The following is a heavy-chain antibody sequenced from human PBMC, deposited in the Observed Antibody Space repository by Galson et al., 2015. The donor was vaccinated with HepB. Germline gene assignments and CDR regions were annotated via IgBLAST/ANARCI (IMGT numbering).Heavy chain of an antibody. CDR2: IIPIFDTA. CDR1: GGTFSSYA. D-gene: IGHD3-22*01. V-gene: IGHV1-69*13. J-gene: IGHJ3*02. Sequence: SVKVSCKASGGTFSSYAISWVRQAPGQGLEWMGSIIPIFDTANSAQRFQGRVTLTADESTSTAYMELSSLKSEDTAVYYCAREGPITMIGVEHYTASAFDIWGQGTTVTVSS. CDR3: AREGPITMIGVEHYTASAFDI.